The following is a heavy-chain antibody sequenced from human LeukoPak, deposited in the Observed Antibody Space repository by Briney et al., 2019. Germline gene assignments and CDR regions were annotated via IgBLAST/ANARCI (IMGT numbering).Heavy chain of an antibody. J-gene: IGHJ4*02. CDR3: ARRGSSLDV. D-gene: IGHD2-15*01. V-gene: IGHV4-39*01. Sequence: SETLSLTCTVPGGSISSSSYYWGWIRQPPGKGLEWIGSIYYSGSTYYNPSLKSRVTISVDTSKNQFSLKLSSMTAADTAVYYCARRGSSLDVWGQGTLVTVSS. CDR2: IYYSGST. CDR1: GGSISSSSYY.